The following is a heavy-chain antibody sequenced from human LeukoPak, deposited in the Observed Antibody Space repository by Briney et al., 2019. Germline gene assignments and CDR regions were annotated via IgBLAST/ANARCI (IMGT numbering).Heavy chain of an antibody. D-gene: IGHD3-10*01. V-gene: IGHV4-34*01. J-gene: IGHJ4*02. CDR1: GGSVDSGDYY. Sequence: SQTLSLTCTVSGGSVDSGDYYWSWIRQPPGKGLEWIGEINHSGSTNYNPSLKSRVTISVDTSKNQFSLKLSSVTAADTAVYYCARGLRYYGSGSYYYWGQGTLVTVSS. CDR2: INHSGST. CDR3: ARGLRYYGSGSYYY.